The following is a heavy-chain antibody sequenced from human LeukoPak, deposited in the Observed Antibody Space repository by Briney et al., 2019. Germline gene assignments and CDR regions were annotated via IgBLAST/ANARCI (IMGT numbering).Heavy chain of an antibody. J-gene: IGHJ4*02. D-gene: IGHD3-9*01. CDR2: ISVYNGNT. CDR3: ARESYDIFPEEDY. CDR1: GYSFTNYG. Sequence: ASVKVSCKASGYSFTNYGISWVRQAPGQGLEWMGWISVYNGNTNYAQKLQGRVTMTTDTSTSTAYMELRSLRSDDTAVYYCARESYDIFPEEDYWGQGTLVTVSS. V-gene: IGHV1-18*01.